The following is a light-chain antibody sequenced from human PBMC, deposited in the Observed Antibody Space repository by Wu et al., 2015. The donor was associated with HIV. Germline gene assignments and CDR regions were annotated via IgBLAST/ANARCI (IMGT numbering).Light chain of an antibody. Sequence: EIVLTQSPGTLSLSPGERATLSCRASQTIGSGYLARYQLKPGQAPRLVIHETSVRAAGIPDRFGGSGSGTDFTLSINRLEPEDFAVYYCQQYGSPPLTFGGGQGGDQT. V-gene: IGKV3-20*01. CDR2: ETS. J-gene: IGKJ4*01. CDR3: QQYGSPPLT. CDR1: QTIGSGY.